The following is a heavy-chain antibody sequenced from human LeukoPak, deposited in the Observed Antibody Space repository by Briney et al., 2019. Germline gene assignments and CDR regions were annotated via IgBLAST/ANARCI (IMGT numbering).Heavy chain of an antibody. Sequence: GGSLRLSCAASGFTFDDYAMHWVRQAPGKGLEWVSGISWNSGSIGYADSVKGRFTISRDNAKNSLNLQMNSLRAEDTALYYCAKDMEWELLGSYFDYWGQGTLVTVSS. J-gene: IGHJ4*02. CDR3: AKDMEWELLGSYFDY. CDR2: ISWNSGSI. D-gene: IGHD1-26*01. CDR1: GFTFDDYA. V-gene: IGHV3-9*01.